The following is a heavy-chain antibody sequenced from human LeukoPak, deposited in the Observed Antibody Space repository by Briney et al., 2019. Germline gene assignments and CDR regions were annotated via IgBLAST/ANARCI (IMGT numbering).Heavy chain of an antibody. Sequence: PGGSLRLSCAASGFTFSSYGMHWVRQAPGKGLEWVAVISYDGSNKYYADSVKGRFTISRDNSKSTLYLQMNSLRAEDTAVYYCAKPSSGWHGHFDYWGQGTLVTVSS. D-gene: IGHD6-19*01. CDR2: ISYDGSNK. CDR3: AKPSSGWHGHFDY. V-gene: IGHV3-30*18. CDR1: GFTFSSYG. J-gene: IGHJ4*02.